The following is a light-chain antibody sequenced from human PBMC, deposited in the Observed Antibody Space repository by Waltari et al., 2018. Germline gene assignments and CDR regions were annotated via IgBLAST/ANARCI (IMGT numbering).Light chain of an antibody. CDR1: QSVGSSS. V-gene: IGKV3-20*01. CDR3: QQHGTLPAT. Sequence: EIVLTQSPGTASLSPGERVTLSCRASQSVGSSSFAWYQQKLGQAPRLVIYRASRRATGIPDRCSGSGSGTDFSLTISRLEPEDFAVYYCQQHGTLPATFGQGTKVEIK. J-gene: IGKJ1*01. CDR2: RAS.